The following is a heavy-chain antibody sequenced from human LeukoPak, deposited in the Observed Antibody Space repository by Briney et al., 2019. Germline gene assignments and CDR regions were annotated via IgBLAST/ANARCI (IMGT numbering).Heavy chain of an antibody. J-gene: IGHJ4*02. CDR3: AKTRSLGSSDYDSSGYYLDY. Sequence: GGSLRLSCEASGFTFSSYAMSWVRQAPGKGLEWVSAISGSGGSRYYADSVKGRFTISRDNSKNTLYLQMNSLRAEDTAVYYCAKTRSLGSSDYDSSGYYLDYWGQGTLVTVSS. D-gene: IGHD3-22*01. V-gene: IGHV3-23*01. CDR2: ISGSGGSR. CDR1: GFTFSSYA.